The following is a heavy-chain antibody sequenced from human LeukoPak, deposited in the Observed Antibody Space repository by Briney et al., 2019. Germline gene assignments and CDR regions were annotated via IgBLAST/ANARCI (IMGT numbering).Heavy chain of an antibody. CDR2: ISYDGSNK. Sequence: GRSLRLSCAASGFTFSSYGMHWVRQAPGKGLEWVAVISYDGSNKYYADSVKGRFTISRDNSKNTLYLQMNSLRAEDTAVYYCAKVDTAMAFDYWGQETLVTVSS. CDR1: GFTFSSYG. D-gene: IGHD5-18*01. CDR3: AKVDTAMAFDY. V-gene: IGHV3-30*18. J-gene: IGHJ4*02.